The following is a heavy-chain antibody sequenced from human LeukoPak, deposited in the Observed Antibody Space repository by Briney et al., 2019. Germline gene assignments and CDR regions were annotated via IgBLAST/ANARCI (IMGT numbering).Heavy chain of an antibody. CDR2: IYYSGST. V-gene: IGHV4-59*01. J-gene: IGHJ2*01. D-gene: IGHD1-14*01. Sequence: PSETLSLTCTVAGGSISSYYWSWVRQPPGKGLEWIGYIYYSGSTNYNPSLKSRVTISVDTSKNQFSLKLSSVTAADTAVYYCARDLDHSWYFDLWGRGTLVTVSS. CDR3: ARDLDHSWYFDL. CDR1: GGSISSYY.